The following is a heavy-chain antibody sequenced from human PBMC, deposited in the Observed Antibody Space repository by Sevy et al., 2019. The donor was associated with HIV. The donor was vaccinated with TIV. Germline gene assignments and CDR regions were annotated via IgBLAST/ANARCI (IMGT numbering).Heavy chain of an antibody. D-gene: IGHD3-22*01. V-gene: IGHV3-33*01. CDR3: ARAGTYYYDSSGYYSNWFDP. Sequence: GGSLRLSCAASGFTFSSYGMHWVRQAPGKGLDWVAVIWYDGSNKYYADSVKGRFTISRDNSKNTLYLQMNSLRAEDTAVYYCARAGTYYYDSSGYYSNWFDPWGQGTLVTVSS. CDR1: GFTFSSYG. CDR2: IWYDGSNK. J-gene: IGHJ5*02.